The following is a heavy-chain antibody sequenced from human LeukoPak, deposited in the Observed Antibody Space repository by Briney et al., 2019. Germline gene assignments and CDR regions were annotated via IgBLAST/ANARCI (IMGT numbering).Heavy chain of an antibody. Sequence: GGSLRLSCAASGFTFSSHWMSWVRQAPGKGLEWVANIKYDGSEKLYVDSVKGRFTISRDNAKNSLYLQMNSLRVEDTAVYYCARVKDNAGNGEDYWGQGTLVTVSS. CDR1: GFTFSSHW. J-gene: IGHJ4*02. CDR2: IKYDGSEK. V-gene: IGHV3-7*01. D-gene: IGHD2-15*01. CDR3: ARVKDNAGNGEDY.